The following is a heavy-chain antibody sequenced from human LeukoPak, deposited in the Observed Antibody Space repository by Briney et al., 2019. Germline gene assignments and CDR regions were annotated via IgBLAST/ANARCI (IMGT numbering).Heavy chain of an antibody. CDR2: MNPNSGNT. Sequence: GASVKVSCKASGYTVTSYDINWVRQATGHGLEWMGWMNPNSGNTGYAQKSQGTVPMTRSTSISTASMELSSLRSEDTAVYYCARAPSQNIHYDFWSGYYFDYWGQGTLVTVSS. D-gene: IGHD3-3*01. J-gene: IGHJ4*02. CDR3: ARAPSQNIHYDFWSGYYFDY. V-gene: IGHV1-8*01. CDR1: GYTVTSYD.